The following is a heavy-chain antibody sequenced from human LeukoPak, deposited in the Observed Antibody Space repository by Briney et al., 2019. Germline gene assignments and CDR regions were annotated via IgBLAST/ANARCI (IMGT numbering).Heavy chain of an antibody. CDR3: ARDGGGVAAAARGLYFDY. CDR2: IWFDGSNK. V-gene: IGHV3-33*01. CDR1: GFTFSSYV. Sequence: PGRSLSLSCAASGFTFSSYVMYWVRQAPGKGLEWVAIIWFDGSNKYYTDSVKGRFIVSRDNSKNTLYLQMNSLRAEDAAVYYCARDGGGVAAAARGLYFDYWGQGTLVTVSS. J-gene: IGHJ4*02. D-gene: IGHD6-25*01.